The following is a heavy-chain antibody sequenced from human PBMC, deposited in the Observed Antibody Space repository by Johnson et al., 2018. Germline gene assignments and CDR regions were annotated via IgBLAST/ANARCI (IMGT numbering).Heavy chain of an antibody. CDR3: SRDFSSGYDGDM. J-gene: IGHJ3*02. Sequence: QVQLVQSGAEVKKPGSSXRVSCKASGGTISSYTISWVRQAAGQGLEWVGRIVPIVGITNYEHKFQGRVTMTADKSANTAYMDLSSLTSEETAVYYCSRDFSSGYDGDMWGQGTMVTVSS. V-gene: IGHV1-69*04. D-gene: IGHD3-22*01. CDR2: IVPIVGIT. CDR1: GGTISSYT.